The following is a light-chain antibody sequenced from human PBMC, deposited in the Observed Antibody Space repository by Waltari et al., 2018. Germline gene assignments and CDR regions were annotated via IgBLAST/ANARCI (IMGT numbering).Light chain of an antibody. J-gene: IGKJ3*01. CDR3: QQRSNWPLFT. CDR1: QSISNW. Sequence: DIQMTQSPSSVSAFVGDRVTITCRASQSISNWLAWYQQKPGKAPKLLIYGASDLHSGVPSRFSGSGAGTDFTLTISSLEPEDFAVYYCQQRSNWPLFTFGPGTKVDIK. CDR2: GAS. V-gene: IGKV1-12*01.